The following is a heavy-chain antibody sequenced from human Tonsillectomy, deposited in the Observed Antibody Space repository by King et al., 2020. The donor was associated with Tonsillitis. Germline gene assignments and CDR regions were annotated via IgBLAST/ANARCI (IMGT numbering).Heavy chain of an antibody. V-gene: IGHV4-31*01. D-gene: IGHD3-3*01. J-gene: IGHJ5*02. Sequence: QLQESGPGLVKPSQTLSLTCSVSGGSISSDGYYWSWIRHFPGKGPEWIGNIYYSGVTYYNPSLKSLITISLDTSENQFSLKLSSVTAADTAVYYCARGKIFGVVVSWFDPWGQGTLVTVSS. CDR1: GGSISSDGYY. CDR3: ARGKIFGVVVSWFDP. CDR2: IYYSGVT.